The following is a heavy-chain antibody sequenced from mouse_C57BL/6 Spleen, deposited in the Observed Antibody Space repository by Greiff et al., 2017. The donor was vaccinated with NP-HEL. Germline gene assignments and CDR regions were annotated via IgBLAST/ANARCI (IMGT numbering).Heavy chain of an antibody. CDR1: GYSFTSYY. D-gene: IGHD1-1*01. J-gene: IGHJ2*01. CDR3: AREFITTVVAPFDY. Sequence: QVQLQQSGPELVKPGASVKISCKASGYSFTSYYIHWVKQRPGQGLEWIGWIYPGSGNTKYNEKFKGTATLTADTSSSTAYMQLSSLTSEDSAVYYCAREFITTVVAPFDYWGQGTTLTVSS. V-gene: IGHV1-66*01. CDR2: IYPGSGNT.